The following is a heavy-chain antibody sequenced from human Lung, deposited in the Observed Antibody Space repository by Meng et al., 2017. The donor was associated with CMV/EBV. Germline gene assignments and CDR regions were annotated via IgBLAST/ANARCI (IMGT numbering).Heavy chain of an antibody. CDR2: ISSSSSTI. D-gene: IGHD1/OR15-1a*01. CDR3: ARTGTSANYYYYYGMDV. V-gene: IGHV3-48*04. Sequence: GEXXKISCAASGFTFSSYSMNWVRQAPGKGLEWVSYISSSSSTIYYADSVKGRFTISRDNAKNSLYLQMNSLRAEDTAVYYCARTGTSANYYYYYGMDVXGQGXTVTVSS. CDR1: GFTFSSYS. J-gene: IGHJ6*02.